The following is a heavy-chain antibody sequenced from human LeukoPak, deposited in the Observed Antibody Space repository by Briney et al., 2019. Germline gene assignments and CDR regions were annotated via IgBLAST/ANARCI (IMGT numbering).Heavy chain of an antibody. Sequence: SETLSLTCAVYGGSFSGYYWSWIRQPPGKGLEWIGENNHSGSTNYNPSLKSRVTISVDTSKNQFSLKLSSVTAADTAVYYCASTTAAAGNLDDYWGQGTLVTVSS. J-gene: IGHJ4*02. D-gene: IGHD6-13*01. CDR2: NNHSGST. CDR3: ASTTAAAGNLDDY. CDR1: GGSFSGYY. V-gene: IGHV4-34*01.